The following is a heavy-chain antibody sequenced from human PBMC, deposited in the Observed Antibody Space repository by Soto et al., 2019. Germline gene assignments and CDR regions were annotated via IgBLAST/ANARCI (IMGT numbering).Heavy chain of an antibody. CDR1: GFTVSSHA. J-gene: IGHJ3*02. D-gene: IGHD2-15*01. CDR3: APHVSCSGGSCQYDAFAI. V-gene: IGHV3-23*01. Sequence: EVQVLESGGGLVQPGGSLRLSCEGSGFTVSSHAMTWIRQAPGKGPEWASTVTADGGTNYADSVKGRFAMSRDTSENTLYLQMNSLGAEDTAAYYCAPHVSCSGGSCQYDAFAIRGQGTMVTVSS. CDR2: VTADGGT.